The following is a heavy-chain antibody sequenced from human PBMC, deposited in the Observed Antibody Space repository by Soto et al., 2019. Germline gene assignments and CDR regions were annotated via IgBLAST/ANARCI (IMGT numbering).Heavy chain of an antibody. J-gene: IGHJ6*02. CDR3: ARGIAVACIDVYYYYGMDV. CDR2: INPSAGST. Sequence: XSVKVSCKASGYTFTSYSVHWVRQAPGQGLEWMGVINPSAGSTIYAQKFQGRVTMTRDTSTSTVYMELSRLRSDDTAVYYCARGIAVACIDVYYYYGMDVWGQGTTVTGSS. D-gene: IGHD6-19*01. CDR1: GYTFTSYS. V-gene: IGHV1-46*01.